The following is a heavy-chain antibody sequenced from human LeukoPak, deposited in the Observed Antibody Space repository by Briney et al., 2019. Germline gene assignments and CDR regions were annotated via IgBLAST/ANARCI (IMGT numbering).Heavy chain of an antibody. J-gene: IGHJ4*02. CDR2: ISSSSSYI. CDR3: ARAATQEYYYDSSGYYLH. D-gene: IGHD3-22*01. V-gene: IGHV3-21*01. CDR1: GFTFSSYS. Sequence: GGSLRLSCAASGFTFSSYSMNWVRQAPGKGLEWVSSISSSSSYIYYADSVKGRFTISRDNAKNSLYLQMNSLRAEDTAVYYCARAATQEYYYDSSGYYLHWGQGTLVTVSS.